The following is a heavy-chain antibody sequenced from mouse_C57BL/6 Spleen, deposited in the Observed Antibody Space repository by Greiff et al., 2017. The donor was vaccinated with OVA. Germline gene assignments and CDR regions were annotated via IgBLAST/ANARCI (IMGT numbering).Heavy chain of an antibody. CDR2: ISDGGSYT. V-gene: IGHV5-4*01. D-gene: IGHD2-3*01. Sequence: EVHLVESGGGLVKPGGSLKLSCAASGFTFSSYAMSWVRQTPEKRLEWVATISDGGSYTYYPDNVKGRFTISRDNAKNNLYLQMSHLKSEDTAMYYCASLGGYYSPVDAYWGQGTLVTVSA. CDR3: ASLGGYYSPVDAY. J-gene: IGHJ3*01. CDR1: GFTFSSYA.